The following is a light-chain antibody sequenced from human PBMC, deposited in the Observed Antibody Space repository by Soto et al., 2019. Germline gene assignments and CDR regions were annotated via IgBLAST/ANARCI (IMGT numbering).Light chain of an antibody. J-gene: IGLJ1*01. V-gene: IGLV1-51*01. CDR3: ATWDSKLSAVV. CDR2: DNS. Sequence: QSVLTQPPSMSAAPGQKVTISCSGTGSNVGNNFVSWYQQVPGAAPKLLIFDNSQRPSGIPDRFFASKSGTSATLAITGPQPGDEAVYYCATWDSKLSAVVFGAGTKVTVL. CDR1: GSNVGNNF.